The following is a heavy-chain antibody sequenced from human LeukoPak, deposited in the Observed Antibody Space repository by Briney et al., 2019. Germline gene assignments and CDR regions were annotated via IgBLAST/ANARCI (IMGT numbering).Heavy chain of an antibody. CDR1: GFTFTSYS. Sequence: GGSLRLSCAASGFTFTSYSMRWVRQAPGKGLEWVAVISYDGSKKYYTDSVKGRFTISRDNSNNTLYLQMNSLRAEDTSIYYCARDILLEWGEGTLVTVSS. D-gene: IGHD2-15*01. J-gene: IGHJ1*01. V-gene: IGHV3-30*04. CDR3: ARDILLE. CDR2: ISYDGSKK.